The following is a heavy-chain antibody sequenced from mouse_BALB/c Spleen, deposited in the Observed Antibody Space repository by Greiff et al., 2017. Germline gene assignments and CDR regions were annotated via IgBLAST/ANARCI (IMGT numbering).Heavy chain of an antibody. CDR1: GYSITSDYA. D-gene: IGHD2-12*01. CDR2: ISYSGST. CDR3: ARGSYDGFAY. Sequence: EVKLQESGPGLVKPSQSLSLTCTVTGYSITSDYAWNWIRQFPGNKLEWMGYISYSGSTSYNPSLKSRISITRDTSKNQFFLQLNSVTTEDTATYYCARGSYDGFAYWGQGTLVTVSA. J-gene: IGHJ3*01. V-gene: IGHV3-2*02.